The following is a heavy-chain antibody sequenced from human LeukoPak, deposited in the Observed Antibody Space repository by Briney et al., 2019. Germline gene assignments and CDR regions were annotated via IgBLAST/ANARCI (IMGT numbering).Heavy chain of an antibody. Sequence: GASVKVSCKASGYTFTGYYMHWVRQAPGQGLEWMGWINPNSGGTNYAQKFQGRVTMTRDTSISTAYMELSRLRSDDTAVYYCAREWLVVDDYYGMDVWGQGTTVTVSS. V-gene: IGHV1-2*02. CDR1: GYTFTGYY. CDR3: AREWLVVDDYYGMDV. D-gene: IGHD6-19*01. J-gene: IGHJ6*02. CDR2: INPNSGGT.